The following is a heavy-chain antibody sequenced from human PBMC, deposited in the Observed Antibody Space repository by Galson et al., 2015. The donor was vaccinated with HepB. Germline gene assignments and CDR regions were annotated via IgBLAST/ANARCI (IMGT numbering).Heavy chain of an antibody. Sequence: SLRLSCAASGFTLSRHGMHWVRQAPGKGLEWVAIVWYDENNKDYADSVKGRFTISRDNSKNTLYLQMNSMRAEDTAVYFCARDAGYVDVWGRGTTVTVSS. V-gene: IGHV3-33*01. D-gene: IGHD6-13*01. CDR1: GFTLSRHG. J-gene: IGHJ6*03. CDR3: ARDAGYVDV. CDR2: VWYDENNK.